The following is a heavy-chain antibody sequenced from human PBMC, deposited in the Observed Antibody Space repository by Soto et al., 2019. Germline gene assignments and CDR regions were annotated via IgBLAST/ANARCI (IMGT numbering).Heavy chain of an antibody. Sequence: EVQLLESGGGLVQPGGSLRLSCAASGFTFSSYAMSWVRQAPGKGLEWVSAISGSGGSTYYADYVKGRFTISRDHSKNTLYLQMNSLRAEDTAVYYCAKTITTDYYYYGMDVWGQGTTVTVSS. D-gene: IGHD4-4*01. J-gene: IGHJ6*02. CDR2: ISGSGGST. CDR1: GFTFSSYA. CDR3: AKTITTDYYYYGMDV. V-gene: IGHV3-23*01.